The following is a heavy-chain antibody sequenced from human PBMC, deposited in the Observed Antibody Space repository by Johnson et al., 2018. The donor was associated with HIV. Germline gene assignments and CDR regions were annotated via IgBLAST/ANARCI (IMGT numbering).Heavy chain of an antibody. V-gene: IGHV3-30*02. Sequence: QVQLVESGGGVVQPGVSLRLSCAASGFIFSNYGMHWVRQAPGKGLEWVAFIRHDGDNKYYADSVKGRFTISRDNSKNTLYLQMDSLRPEDSAVYYCAKGEAQEGWIQLLLYALDLWGQGTMVTVSS. CDR3: AKGEAQEGWIQLLLYALDL. CDR1: GFIFSNYG. CDR2: IRHDGDNK. D-gene: IGHD5-18*01. J-gene: IGHJ3*01.